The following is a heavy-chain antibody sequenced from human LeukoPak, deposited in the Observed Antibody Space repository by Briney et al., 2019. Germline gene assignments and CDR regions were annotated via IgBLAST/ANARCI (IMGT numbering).Heavy chain of an antibody. CDR3: AREDTMILNAFDI. Sequence: ASVKVSCKASGYTFTSYGISWVRQAPGQGLEWMGWISAYNGNTNYAQKLQGRVTMTTDTSTSTAYVELRSLRSDDTAVYYCAREDTMILNAFDIWGQGTMVTVSS. CDR1: GYTFTSYG. CDR2: ISAYNGNT. V-gene: IGHV1-18*01. D-gene: IGHD3-22*01. J-gene: IGHJ3*02.